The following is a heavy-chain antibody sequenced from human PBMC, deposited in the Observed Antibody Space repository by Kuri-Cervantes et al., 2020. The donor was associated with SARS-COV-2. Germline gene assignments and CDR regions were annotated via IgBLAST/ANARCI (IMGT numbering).Heavy chain of an antibody. CDR2: MNPNSGNT. V-gene: IGHV1-8*03. CDR1: GGTFSSYA. J-gene: IGHJ5*02. Sequence: ASVKVSCKASGGTFSSYAISWVRQAPGQGLEWMGWMNPNSGNTGYAQKFQGRVTITRNTSISTAYMELSSLRSEDTAVYYCARGRYSSSYWFDPWGQGTLVTVSS. D-gene: IGHD6-6*01. CDR3: ARGRYSSSYWFDP.